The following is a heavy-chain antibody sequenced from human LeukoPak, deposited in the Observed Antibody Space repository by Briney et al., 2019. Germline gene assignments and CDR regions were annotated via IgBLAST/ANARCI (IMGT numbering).Heavy chain of an antibody. V-gene: IGHV3-23*01. CDR3: ARWGIVGHDAFDL. CDR2: ITGGGTTT. J-gene: IGHJ3*01. D-gene: IGHD1-26*01. Sequence: GGSLRLSCAASGFTFSSYAMSWVRQASRKGLEWVSGITGGGTTTYYAESVKGRFTVSRDNSKDTVYLQMDSLRDEDTAVYYCARWGIVGHDAFDLWGQGTMVTVSS. CDR1: GFTFSSYA.